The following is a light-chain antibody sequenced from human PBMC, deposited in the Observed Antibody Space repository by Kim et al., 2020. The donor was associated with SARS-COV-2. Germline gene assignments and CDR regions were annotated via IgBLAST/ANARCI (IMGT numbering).Light chain of an antibody. V-gene: IGKV3-15*01. Sequence: VSPGERATLSCRASQSVNSNVAWYQLKPGQAPRLLIYGASARATGIPARFSGSGSGTEFTLTISSLQSEDFAVYYCHQYNDWPLTFGGGTKVDIK. CDR3: HQYNDWPLT. CDR2: GAS. CDR1: QSVNSN. J-gene: IGKJ4*01.